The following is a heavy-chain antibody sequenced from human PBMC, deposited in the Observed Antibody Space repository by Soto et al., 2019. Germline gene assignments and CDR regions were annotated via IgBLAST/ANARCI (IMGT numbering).Heavy chain of an antibody. J-gene: IGHJ6*02. Sequence: SVKVSCKASGGTFSSYAISWVRQAPGQGLEWMGGIIPIVGTANYAQKFQGRVTITADESTSTAYMELSSLRSEDTAVYYCATGITDIVATISASGYYYYGMDVWGHGTTVTVPS. V-gene: IGHV1-69*13. CDR3: ATGITDIVATISASGYYYYGMDV. CDR1: GGTFSSYA. D-gene: IGHD5-12*01. CDR2: IIPIVGTA.